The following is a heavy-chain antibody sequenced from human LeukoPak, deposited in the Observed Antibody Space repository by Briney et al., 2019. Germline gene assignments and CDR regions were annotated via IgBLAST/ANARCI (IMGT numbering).Heavy chain of an antibody. J-gene: IGHJ1*01. V-gene: IGHV4-38-2*02. CDR1: RYSISRGYY. CDR2: IYHSGRT. D-gene: IGHD3-22*01. Sequence: SETLSHSPVVPRYSISRGYYWGWFPQPPGKGLEWIGSIYHSGRTYYKPSLKRRVTISPDTSKNQISLKLYTVTASNTAVYYCVKEGYNSSGYYRPFWGQGTLVTVAS. CDR3: VKEGYNSSGYYRPF.